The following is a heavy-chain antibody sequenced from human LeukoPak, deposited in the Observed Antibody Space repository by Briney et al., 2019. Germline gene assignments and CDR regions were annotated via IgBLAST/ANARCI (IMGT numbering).Heavy chain of an antibody. V-gene: IGHV3-23*01. D-gene: IGHD2-2*01. Sequence: GGSLRLSCAASGFTFSNYSMNWVRQAPGKGLEWVSAISGSGGSTYYADSVKGRFTISRDNSKNTLYLQMNSLRAEDTAVYYCAKDADIVVVPADYFDYWGQGTLVTVSS. CDR2: ISGSGGST. CDR1: GFTFSNYS. CDR3: AKDADIVVVPADYFDY. J-gene: IGHJ4*02.